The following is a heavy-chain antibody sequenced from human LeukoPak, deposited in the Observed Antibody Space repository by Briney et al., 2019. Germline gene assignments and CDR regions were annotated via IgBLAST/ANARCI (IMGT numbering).Heavy chain of an antibody. CDR3: ARVSRGNYYFDY. CDR1: GFTFSTYW. Sequence: GGSLRLSCAASGFTFSTYWMHWVRQAPGKGLVWVSRINTDGSRTDSVEGRFTISRDNAKNTLYLQMNSLRAEDTAVYYYARVSRGNYYFDYWGPGTLVTVSS. V-gene: IGHV3-74*01. J-gene: IGHJ4*02. CDR2: INTDGSRT.